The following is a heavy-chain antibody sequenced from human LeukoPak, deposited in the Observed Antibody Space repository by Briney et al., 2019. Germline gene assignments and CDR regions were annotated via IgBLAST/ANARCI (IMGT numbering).Heavy chain of an antibody. D-gene: IGHD6-19*01. J-gene: IGHJ4*02. Sequence: PGGSLRLSCAASGFTFSSYAMSWVRQAPGKGLEWVSVISGSGGSTHYADSVKGRFTISRDNSKNMLYLQMNSLRAEDTAVYYCARDRLYSSGWNYFDYWGQGTLVTVSS. CDR3: ARDRLYSSGWNYFDY. V-gene: IGHV3-23*01. CDR1: GFTFSSYA. CDR2: ISGSGGST.